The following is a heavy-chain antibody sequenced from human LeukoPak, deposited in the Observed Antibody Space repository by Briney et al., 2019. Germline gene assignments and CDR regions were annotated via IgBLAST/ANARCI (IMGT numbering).Heavy chain of an antibody. CDR3: ARVWGSSWSRGYYYYGMDV. J-gene: IGHJ6*02. D-gene: IGHD6-13*01. Sequence: SETLSLTCAVYGGSFSGYYWSWIRQPPGKGLEWIGEINHSGSTNYNPSLKSRVTISVDTSKNQFSLKLSSVTAADTAVYYCARVWGSSWSRGYYYYGMDVWGQGTTVTVSS. CDR1: GGSFSGYY. CDR2: INHSGST. V-gene: IGHV4-34*01.